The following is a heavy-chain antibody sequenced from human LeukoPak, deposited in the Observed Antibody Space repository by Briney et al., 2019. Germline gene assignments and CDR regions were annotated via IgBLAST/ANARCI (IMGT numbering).Heavy chain of an antibody. CDR2: ISYDGSNK. V-gene: IGHV3-30*04. J-gene: IGHJ6*04. D-gene: IGHD2-2*01. CDR3: ARDNCSGTSCAHWYYYYGMDV. Sequence: PGGSLRLSCAAPGFTFSSYAMHWVRQAPGKGLEWVAVISYDGSNKYYADSVKGRFTISRDNSKNTLYLQMNSLRAGDTAVYYCARDNCSGTSCAHWYYYYGMDVWGKGTTVTVSS. CDR1: GFTFSSYA.